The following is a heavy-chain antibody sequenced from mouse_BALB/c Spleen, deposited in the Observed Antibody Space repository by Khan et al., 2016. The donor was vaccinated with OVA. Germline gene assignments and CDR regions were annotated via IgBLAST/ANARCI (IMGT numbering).Heavy chain of an antibody. CDR2: ILAGGST. J-gene: IGHJ2*01. CDR1: GFSLTSYG. D-gene: IGHD1-3*01. V-gene: IGHV2-9*02. Sequence: VELVVSGPGLVASSQSLSITCTVFGFSLTSYGVHWVHQPLCTGLEWRGVILAGGSTNYSSALMSSLSISKDNYKNKVFLKISSLQTDDTAMYYCARIEDIGGQGTTLTVSS. CDR3: ARIEDI.